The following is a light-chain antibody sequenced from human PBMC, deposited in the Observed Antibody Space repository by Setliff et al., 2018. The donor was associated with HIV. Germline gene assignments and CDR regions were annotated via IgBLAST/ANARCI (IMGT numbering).Light chain of an antibody. CDR3: CSYFDDIRV. Sequence: QSALAHPVYVPGSPGQSLTISGSGATGDFGTHSFVSWYHQVPVKTPRLIIYEVTKRPSGVSDRFSGSKSGNPASLTISGLRADDEGDYYCCSYFDDIRVFGGGTKVTVL. CDR1: TGDFGTHSF. J-gene: IGLJ2*01. CDR2: EVT. V-gene: IGLV2-23*02.